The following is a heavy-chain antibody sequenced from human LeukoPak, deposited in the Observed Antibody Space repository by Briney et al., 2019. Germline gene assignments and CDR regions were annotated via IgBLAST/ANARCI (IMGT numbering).Heavy chain of an antibody. V-gene: IGHV3-30*02. D-gene: IGHD4-17*01. CDR1: GFTFSTHD. J-gene: IGHJ4*02. Sequence: GGSLRLSCGASGFTFSTHDMHWVRQAPGKGLEWVAFIRYDGSHEYYADSVKGRFTISRDISKNAVYLQMNSLRAEDTAVYYCARDSYGDANFDSWGQGTLVTVSS. CDR3: ARDSYGDANFDS. CDR2: IRYDGSHE.